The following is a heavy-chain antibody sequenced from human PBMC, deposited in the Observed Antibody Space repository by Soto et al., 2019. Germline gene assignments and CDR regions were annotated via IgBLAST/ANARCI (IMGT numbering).Heavy chain of an antibody. Sequence: FAKLYHTSVLADVYITSYHWSWIRHFPGKGLEWIAYTAYTGNTNYNPSLKSRVTISMDTSKNQVSLKLTSVTAADTAVYYCARDMHAGFTHDFDPRGQGTPV. V-gene: IGHV4-59*01. D-gene: IGHD1-1*01. J-gene: IGHJ5*02. CDR3: ARDMHAGFTHDFDP. CDR1: DVYITSYH. CDR2: TAYTGNT.